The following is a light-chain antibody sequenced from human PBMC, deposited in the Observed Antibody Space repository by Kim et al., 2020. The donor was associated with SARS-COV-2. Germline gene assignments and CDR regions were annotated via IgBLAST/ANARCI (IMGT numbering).Light chain of an antibody. Sequence: GDPVTSSCTRSSGSIASNYVQWYQQRPGAAPTTVIYEDNQRPSGVPDRFSGSIDSSSNSASLTISGLKTEDEADYYCQSYDSSNWVFGGGTQLTVL. J-gene: IGLJ3*02. V-gene: IGLV6-57*03. CDR2: EDN. CDR1: SGSIASNY. CDR3: QSYDSSNWV.